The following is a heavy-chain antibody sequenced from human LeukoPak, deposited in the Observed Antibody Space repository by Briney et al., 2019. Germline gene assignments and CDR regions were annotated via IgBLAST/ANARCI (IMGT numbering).Heavy chain of an antibody. CDR3: AASVVVMESNAFDI. Sequence: GVCLRLSCAASGFTFSDHYMDWVRQAPGKGLEWVGRTGNKANSYTTEYAASVKGRFTISRDDSKNSLYLQMNSLKTEDTAVYYCAASVVVMESNAFDIWGQGTMVTV. CDR2: TGNKANSYTT. D-gene: IGHD3-22*01. CDR1: GFTFSDHY. J-gene: IGHJ3*02. V-gene: IGHV3-72*01.